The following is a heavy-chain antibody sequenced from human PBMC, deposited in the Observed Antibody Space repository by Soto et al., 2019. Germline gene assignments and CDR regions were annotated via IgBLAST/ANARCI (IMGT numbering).Heavy chain of an antibody. D-gene: IGHD3-16*02. CDR1: GGSFSGYY. V-gene: IGHV4-34*01. CDR2: INHSGST. Sequence: SETLSLTCAVYGGSFSGYYWSWIRQPPGKGLEWIGEINHSGSTNYNPSLKSRVTISVDTSKNQFSLKLSSVTAADTAVYYCARGKSNDYIWGSYRTYYYYYYYMDVWGKGTTVTVSS. CDR3: ARGKSNDYIWGSYRTYYYYYYYMDV. J-gene: IGHJ6*03.